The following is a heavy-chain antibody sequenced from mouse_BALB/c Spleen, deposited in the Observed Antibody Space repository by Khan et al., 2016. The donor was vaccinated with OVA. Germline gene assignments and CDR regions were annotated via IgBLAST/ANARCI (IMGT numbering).Heavy chain of an antibody. Sequence: EVELVESGGDLVKPGGSLKLSCAASGFTFSTYGMSWVRQTPDKRLEWVATISTGGTYTYYPDSVKGRFTISRDNAKNTLYLQLSSLKSEETAIYYCARLAYYYNSEGFAYWGPGTLVTVSA. V-gene: IGHV5-6*01. CDR1: GFTFSTYG. CDR3: ARLAYYYNSEGFAY. D-gene: IGHD1-1*01. J-gene: IGHJ3*01. CDR2: ISTGGTYT.